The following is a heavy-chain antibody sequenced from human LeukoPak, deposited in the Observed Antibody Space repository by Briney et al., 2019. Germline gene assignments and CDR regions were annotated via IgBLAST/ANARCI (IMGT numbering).Heavy chain of an antibody. Sequence: GESLKISCKGSGYSFTNYWIGWVRQMPGKGLEWMGITYPGDSDTRYSPSFQGQVTISADKSSNTAYLQWSSLKASDTAMYYCARPLRNCGGDCSVSAFDVWGQGTMVTVSS. J-gene: IGHJ3*01. D-gene: IGHD2-21*02. CDR1: GYSFTNYW. CDR2: TYPGDSDT. V-gene: IGHV5-51*01. CDR3: ARPLRNCGGDCSVSAFDV.